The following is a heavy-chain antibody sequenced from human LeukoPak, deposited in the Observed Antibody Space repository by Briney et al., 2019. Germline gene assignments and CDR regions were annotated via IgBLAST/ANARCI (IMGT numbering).Heavy chain of an antibody. D-gene: IGHD3-22*01. CDR2: LSGSGDST. Sequence: GGSLRLSCAASGFTFSNYAMNWVRQAPGKGLEWVSALSGSGDSTYYADSVKGRFTISRDNSTNTLYLQMNSLRAEDTAVYYCVKGLRSSGYSLFDYWGQGTLVTVSS. V-gene: IGHV3-23*01. J-gene: IGHJ4*02. CDR1: GFTFSNYA. CDR3: VKGLRSSGYSLFDY.